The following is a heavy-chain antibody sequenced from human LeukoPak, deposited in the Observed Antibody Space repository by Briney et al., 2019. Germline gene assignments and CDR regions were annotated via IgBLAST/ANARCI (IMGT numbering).Heavy chain of an antibody. V-gene: IGHV1-69*06. CDR3: ARGGPGIAVAGMDV. Sequence: SVKVSCKASGGTFSSYAISWVQQAPGQGLEWMGGITPIFGTANYAQKFQGRVTITADKSTSTAYMELSSLRSEDTAVYYCARGGPGIAVAGMDVWGKGTTVTVSS. J-gene: IGHJ6*04. D-gene: IGHD6-19*01. CDR2: ITPIFGTA. CDR1: GGTFSSYA.